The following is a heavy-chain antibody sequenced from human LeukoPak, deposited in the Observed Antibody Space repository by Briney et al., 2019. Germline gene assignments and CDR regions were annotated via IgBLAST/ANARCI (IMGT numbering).Heavy chain of an antibody. V-gene: IGHV4-34*01. Sequence: PSETLSLTCAVYGGSFSGYYWSWIRQPPGKGLEWIGEINHSGSTNYNPSLKSRVTISVDTSKNQFSLKLSSVTAADTAVYYCARAPYDSSGYYYFYFDYWGQGTLVTVSS. J-gene: IGHJ4*02. D-gene: IGHD3-22*01. CDR3: ARAPYDSSGYYYFYFDY. CDR2: INHSGST. CDR1: GGSFSGYY.